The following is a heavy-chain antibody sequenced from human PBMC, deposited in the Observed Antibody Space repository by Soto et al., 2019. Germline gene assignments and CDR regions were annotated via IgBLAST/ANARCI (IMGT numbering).Heavy chain of an antibody. D-gene: IGHD3-10*01. Sequence: GGSLRLSCAASGFTFDDYGMSWVRQAPGKGLEWVSGINWNGGSTGYADSVKGRFTISRDNSKNTLYLQMNSLRAEDTAVYYCAKDRSTYYLVPPFDPWGQGTLVTVSS. CDR3: AKDRSTYYLVPPFDP. V-gene: IGHV3-20*04. CDR2: INWNGGST. J-gene: IGHJ5*02. CDR1: GFTFDDYG.